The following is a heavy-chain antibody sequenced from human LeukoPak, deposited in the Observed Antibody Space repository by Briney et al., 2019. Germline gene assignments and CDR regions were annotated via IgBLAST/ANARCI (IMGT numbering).Heavy chain of an antibody. J-gene: IGHJ4*02. Sequence: GGSLRHSCAAPGFTFSSYSMNWVRQAPGKGLEWVSSISSSSSYIYYADSVKGRFTISRDNAKNSLYLQMNSLRAEDTAVYYCARALYGSGSYYYWGQGTLVTVSS. CDR1: GFTFSSYS. V-gene: IGHV3-21*01. CDR2: ISSSSSYI. CDR3: ARALYGSGSYYY. D-gene: IGHD3-10*01.